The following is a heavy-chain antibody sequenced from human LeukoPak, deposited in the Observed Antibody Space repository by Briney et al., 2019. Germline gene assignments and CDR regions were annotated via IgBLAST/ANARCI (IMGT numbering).Heavy chain of an antibody. CDR2: IKEDGTVK. CDR3: ARIGYRSSSFDY. D-gene: IGHD6-6*01. Sequence: GGSLRLSCAASRFNLNNYWMSWVRQAPGRGLEWVANIKEDGTVKYYVDSVKGRFIISRDNAKNSQYLQINSLRAEDTAIYYCARIGYRSSSFDYWGQGTLVTVSS. V-gene: IGHV3-7*03. CDR1: RFNLNNYW. J-gene: IGHJ4*02.